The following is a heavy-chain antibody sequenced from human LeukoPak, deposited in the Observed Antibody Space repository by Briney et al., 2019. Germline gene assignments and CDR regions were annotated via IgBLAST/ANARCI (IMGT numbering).Heavy chain of an antibody. CDR3: ASLARDY. D-gene: IGHD3-3*02. V-gene: IGHV3-53*01. J-gene: IGHJ4*02. CDR2: IHNDGST. Sequence: GGSLRLSCAASGVIFSNTYMTWVRQAPGKGLEWVSVIHNDGSTYYADSVKGRFTISRDNSKNMLFLRMNSLRVEDTAVYFCASLARDYWGQGTLVSVSS. CDR1: GVIFSNTY.